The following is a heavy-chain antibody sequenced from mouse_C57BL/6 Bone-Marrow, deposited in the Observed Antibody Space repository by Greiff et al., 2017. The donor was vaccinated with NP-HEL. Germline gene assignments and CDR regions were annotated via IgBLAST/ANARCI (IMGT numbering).Heavy chain of an antibody. CDR2: INPGSGGT. J-gene: IGHJ1*03. V-gene: IGHV1-54*01. D-gene: IGHD2-2*01. CDR1: GYAFTNYL. CDR3: ARGGYDYWYFDV. Sequence: VQLQQSGAELVRPGTSVKVSCKASGYAFTNYLIEWVKQRPGQGLEWIGVINPGSGGTNYNEKFKGKATLTADKSSSTAYMQLSSLTSEDSAVYFCARGGYDYWYFDVWGTGTTVTVSS.